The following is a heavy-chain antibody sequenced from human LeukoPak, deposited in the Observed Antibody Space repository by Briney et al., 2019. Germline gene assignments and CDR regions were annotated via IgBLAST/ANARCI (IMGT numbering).Heavy chain of an antibody. CDR3: AKDQLRYFDWSPGDFDS. CDR1: GFTFSSYA. Sequence: GGSLRLSCAASGFTFSSYAMSWVRQAPGKGLEWVSAISGSGGSTYYADSVKGRFTISRDNSKDTLYLQMNSLRAEDTAVYYCAKDQLRYFDWSPGDFDSWGQGTLVTVSS. D-gene: IGHD3-9*01. V-gene: IGHV3-23*01. J-gene: IGHJ4*02. CDR2: ISGSGGST.